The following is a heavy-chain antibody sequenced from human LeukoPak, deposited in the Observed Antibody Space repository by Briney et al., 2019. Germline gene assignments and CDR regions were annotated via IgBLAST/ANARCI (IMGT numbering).Heavy chain of an antibody. V-gene: IGHV4-39*06. CDR2: IYYSGST. Sequence: SETLSLTCTVSGGSISSSSYYWSWIRQPPGKGLEWIGSIYYSGSTHYNPSLKSRVLISVDTSKNQFTLILTSVNAADTAVYYCARDREKGWCTSISCYIVGPFDPWGQGTLVTVSS. J-gene: IGHJ5*02. D-gene: IGHD2-2*02. CDR1: GGSISSSSYY. CDR3: ARDREKGWCTSISCYIVGPFDP.